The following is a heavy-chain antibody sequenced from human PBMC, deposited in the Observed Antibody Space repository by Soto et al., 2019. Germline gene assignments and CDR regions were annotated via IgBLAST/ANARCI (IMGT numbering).Heavy chain of an antibody. D-gene: IGHD1-20*01. Sequence: QVQLQESGPGLVKPSETLSLTCSVSADSIRSYYWTWIRQPPGKGLQWIGYVFHTGNTNYNPSLKSRVTISEDASKNQVSLRLTSVTAADTAVYFCAREQYNWKIWGQGTLVTVSS. CDR3: AREQYNWKI. V-gene: IGHV4-59*01. CDR2: VFHTGNT. CDR1: ADSIRSYY. J-gene: IGHJ4*02.